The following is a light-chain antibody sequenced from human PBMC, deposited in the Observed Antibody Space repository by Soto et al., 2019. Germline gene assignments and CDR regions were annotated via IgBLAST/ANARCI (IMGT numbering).Light chain of an antibody. V-gene: IGKV4-1*01. CDR1: QSVLYSSNNKNY. Sequence: IVMTQSPDSLAVSLGERATINCKSSQSVLYSSNNKNYLAWYQQKPGQPPKLLIYWASTRESGVPDRFSGSGSGTDFTITISSLKAEDVAVYYCQQYYSTPQTFGQGTKVDIK. CDR3: QQYYSTPQT. CDR2: WAS. J-gene: IGKJ1*01.